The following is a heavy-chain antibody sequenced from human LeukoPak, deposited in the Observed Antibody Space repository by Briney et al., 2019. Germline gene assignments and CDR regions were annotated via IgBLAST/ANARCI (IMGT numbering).Heavy chain of an antibody. CDR3: ARTKYYFDSSDYFFFDP. J-gene: IGHJ5*02. CDR2: IDSRRNI. CDR1: YESISSSSHY. V-gene: IGHV4-39*01. D-gene: IGHD3-22*01. Sequence: NPSETLSLTCTVSYESISSSSHYWGWIRRPPGKGLEWIGSIDSRRNIHSNPSLDSRATISVDTSKNQFSLKLSSVTAADTAVYYCARTKYYFDSSDYFFFDPWGQGILVTVSS.